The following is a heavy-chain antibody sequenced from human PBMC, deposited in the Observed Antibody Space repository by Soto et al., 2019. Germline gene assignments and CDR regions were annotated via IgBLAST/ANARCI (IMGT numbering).Heavy chain of an antibody. CDR2: INRDGSKK. Sequence: EVQLVESGGDLVQPGGSLRLSCAASGFTLSAYWMTWVRQAPGKGLEWVANINRDGSKKYYLDSVRGRFTISRDNVGNSLYLQMDSLIANDTALYCCARDVSPGSSSLYLDAFDIWGQGTMVTVSS. CDR3: ARDVSPGSSSLYLDAFDI. D-gene: IGHD3-10*01. CDR1: GFTLSAYW. V-gene: IGHV3-7*05. J-gene: IGHJ3*02.